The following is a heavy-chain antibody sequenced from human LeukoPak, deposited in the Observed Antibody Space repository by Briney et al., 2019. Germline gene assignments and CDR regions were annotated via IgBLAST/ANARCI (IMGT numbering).Heavy chain of an antibody. CDR1: GGSISSYY. D-gene: IGHD6-19*01. J-gene: IGHJ3*02. CDR3: ARYSSGWLDAFDI. V-gene: IGHV4-59*01. CDR2: IYYSGST. Sequence: SETLSLTCSVSGGSISSYYWSWIRQPPGKGLEWIGYIYYSGSTNYNPSLKNRVTISVDTSKNQFSLKLSSVTAADTAVYYCARYSSGWLDAFDIWGQGTMVTVSS.